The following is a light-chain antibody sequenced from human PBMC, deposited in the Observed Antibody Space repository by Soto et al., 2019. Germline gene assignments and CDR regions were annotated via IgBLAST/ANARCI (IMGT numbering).Light chain of an antibody. J-gene: IGKJ2*01. CDR1: QSVDNY. CDR3: QQRSKWPPYT. Sequence: EIVLTQSPATLSLSPGERATLSCRASQSVDNYLAWYQQKPGQTPRLIIYEASIRATGIPVRFSGSGSGTDFTLTISSLEPEDFAVYYCQQRSKWPPYTFGQGTKVEIK. CDR2: EAS. V-gene: IGKV3-11*01.